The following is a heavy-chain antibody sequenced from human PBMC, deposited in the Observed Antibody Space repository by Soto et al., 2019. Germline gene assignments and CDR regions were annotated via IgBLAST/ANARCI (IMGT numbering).Heavy chain of an antibody. V-gene: IGHV4-59*08. J-gene: IGHJ4*02. CDR2: IYYTGST. CDR1: GGSISSYY. Sequence: SETLSLTCTVSGGSISSYYWSWIRQPPGKGLEWIGYIYYTGSTNYNPSLKSRVTLSVDTSKNQFSLKLSSVTAADTAVYYCARLGGSYAVPHFDYWGQGTLVTVSS. CDR3: ARLGGSYAVPHFDY. D-gene: IGHD1-26*01.